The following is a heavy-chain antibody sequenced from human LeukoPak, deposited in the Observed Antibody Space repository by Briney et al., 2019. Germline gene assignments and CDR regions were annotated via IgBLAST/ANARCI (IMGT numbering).Heavy chain of an antibody. CDR2: IYFSENT. V-gene: IGHV4-30-4*01. J-gene: IGHJ5*02. CDR1: SGSIRSADSY. D-gene: IGHD4-17*01. CDR3: ARAPINDFGDYDRFDP. Sequence: SETLSLTCTVSSGSIRSADSYWSWIHQPPGEGLEWIGYIYFSENTYYNPSLKSRVTISIDRSKNQVSLKLSSVTAADTAVYYCARAPINDFGDYDRFDPWGQGTLVTVSS.